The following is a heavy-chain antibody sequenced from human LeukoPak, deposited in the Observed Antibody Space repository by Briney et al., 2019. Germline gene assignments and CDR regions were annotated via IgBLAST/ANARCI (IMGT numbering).Heavy chain of an antibody. CDR1: GGSISSGSYY. V-gene: IGHV4-61*02. J-gene: IGHJ4*02. Sequence: SETLSLTCTVSGGSISSGSYYWSWIRQPAGKGLEWIGRIYTSGSTNYNPSLKSRVTISLDTSKNHFSLKLSSVTAAHTAVYYCARALLVTSFDYWGQGTLVTVSS. D-gene: IGHD2-8*02. CDR2: IYTSGST. CDR3: ARALLVTSFDY.